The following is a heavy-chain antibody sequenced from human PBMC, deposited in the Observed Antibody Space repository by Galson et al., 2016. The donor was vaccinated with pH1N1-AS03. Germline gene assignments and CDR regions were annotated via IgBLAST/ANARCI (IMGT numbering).Heavy chain of an antibody. J-gene: IGHJ1*01. D-gene: IGHD4-11*01. CDR3: VRDYSHLPSHFHY. CDR1: GESFSDYF. CDR2: INHGGST. V-gene: IGHV4-34*01. Sequence: ETLSLTCAVYGESFSDYFWSWIRQPPGKGLEWIGEINHGGSTEYNPALKSRVTISEDTSKNQVSLKLTSVTAADTAVYYCVRDYSHLPSHFHYWGQGTLVSVSA.